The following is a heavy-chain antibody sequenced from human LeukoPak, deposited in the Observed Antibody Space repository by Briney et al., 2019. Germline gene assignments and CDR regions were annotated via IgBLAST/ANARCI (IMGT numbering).Heavy chain of an antibody. CDR3: AQPRFDF. CDR1: GFTFSSYE. Sequence: QPGGSLRLSCSASGFTFSSYEMSWVRQAPGRGLEWVSYISTSGDTIYYADSVKGRFTISRDNAKKSVYLEMNSLRDDDTAIYYCAQPRFDFWGQGILVTVSS. CDR2: ISTSGDTI. V-gene: IGHV3-48*03. J-gene: IGHJ4*02.